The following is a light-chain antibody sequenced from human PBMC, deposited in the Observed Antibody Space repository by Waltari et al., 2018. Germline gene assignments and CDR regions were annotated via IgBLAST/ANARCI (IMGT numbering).Light chain of an antibody. CDR1: TSNVGSNT. J-gene: IGLJ2*01. CDR3: VTWDDSLNGHAV. Sequence: QSVLTQPPSASGAPGQRVTISCSGSTSNVGSNTVNWYQQLPGTAPKLLIYSNGQRPSGVPDRFSASKSGTSAPLVIGGIQSEDEADYYCVTWDDSLNGHAVFGGGTKLTVL. V-gene: IGLV1-44*01. CDR2: SNG.